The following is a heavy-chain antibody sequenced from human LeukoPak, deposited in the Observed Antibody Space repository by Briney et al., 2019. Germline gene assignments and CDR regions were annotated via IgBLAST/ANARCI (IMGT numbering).Heavy chain of an antibody. CDR1: GGSISSYY. V-gene: IGHV4-4*07. D-gene: IGHD3-3*01. Sequence: SETLSLTCTVSGGSISSYYWSWIRQPAGKGLEWIGRIYTSGSTNYNPSLKSRVTMSVDTSKNQFSLKLSSVTAADTAVYYCARGGSITIFGVVTPFDYWGQGTLVTVSS. CDR3: ARGGSITIFGVVTPFDY. J-gene: IGHJ4*02. CDR2: IYTSGST.